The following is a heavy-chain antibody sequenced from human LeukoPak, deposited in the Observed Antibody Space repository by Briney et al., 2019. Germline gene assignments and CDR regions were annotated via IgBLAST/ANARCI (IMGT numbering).Heavy chain of an antibody. D-gene: IGHD5-18*01. J-gene: IGHJ3*02. V-gene: IGHV4-34*01. CDR1: DVSFSNFY. CDR2: VYHSGIT. Sequence: PSETLSLTCAVYDVSFSNFYWSWIRQPPGKGLEWIGEVYHSGITNYNPSLQSRVTMSVDTSKNQFSLRLSSVTAADTAVYYCARTKLVNVDTAMEDAFDIWGQGTMVTVSS. CDR3: ARTKLVNVDTAMEDAFDI.